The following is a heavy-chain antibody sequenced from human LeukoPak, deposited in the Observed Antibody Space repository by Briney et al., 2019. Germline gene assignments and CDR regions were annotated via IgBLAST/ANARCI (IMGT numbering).Heavy chain of an antibody. Sequence: SGPTLVNPTQTHTLTGTFSGFAPKTYGVCVSWIRQPPGKALEWLARIDWDDDERYSPSLKSRLTITKDTSKNQVVLTMTNMDPVDTATYYCAHTTTVTPGAFDIWGQGTMVTVSS. D-gene: IGHD4-17*01. CDR2: IDWDDDE. V-gene: IGHV2-5*02. CDR1: GFAPKTYGVC. J-gene: IGHJ3*02. CDR3: AHTTTVTPGAFDI.